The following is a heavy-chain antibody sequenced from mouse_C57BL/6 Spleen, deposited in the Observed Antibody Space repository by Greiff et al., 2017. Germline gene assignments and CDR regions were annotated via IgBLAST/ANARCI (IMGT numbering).Heavy chain of an antibody. V-gene: IGHV7-3*01. Sequence: EVQLVESGGGLVQPGGSLSLSCAASGFTFTDYYMSWVRQPPGKALEWLGFIRNKANGYTTEYSASVKGRFTISRDNSQSILYLQMNALRAEDSATYYCARAIYYYGSGYFDVWGTGTTVTVSS. D-gene: IGHD1-1*01. J-gene: IGHJ1*03. CDR1: GFTFTDYY. CDR3: ARAIYYYGSGYFDV. CDR2: IRNKANGYTT.